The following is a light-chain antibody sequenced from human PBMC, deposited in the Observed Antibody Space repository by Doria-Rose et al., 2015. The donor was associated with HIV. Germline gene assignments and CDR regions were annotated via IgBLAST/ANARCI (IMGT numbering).Light chain of an antibody. CDR3: QQYSQWPPYT. CDR2: RAS. CDR1: QGIGSD. Sequence: ELVMTQSPATLSVSPWAMATLSCRASQGIGSDLASSQQKPGQAPRLLIYRASIRATGIPPRFTGGGSGTEFTLTISSLQSEDFAVYFCQQYSQWPPYTFGQGTKLEVK. V-gene: IGKV3-15*01. J-gene: IGKJ2*01.